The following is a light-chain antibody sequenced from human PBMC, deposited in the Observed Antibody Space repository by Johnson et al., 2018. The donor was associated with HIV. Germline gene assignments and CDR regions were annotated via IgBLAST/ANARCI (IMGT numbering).Light chain of an antibody. CDR3: GVWDASLSPHYV. CDR1: SSNIENYF. CDR2: EDN. J-gene: IGLJ1*01. Sequence: QPVLTQPPSVSAAPGQKVTISCSGSSSNIENYFVSWYQQLPGAAPRLLIYEDNKRPSGIPDRFSGSKSGASATLGITGLQPGDEADYYCGVWDASLSPHYVFGTGTTVIVL. V-gene: IGLV1-51*02.